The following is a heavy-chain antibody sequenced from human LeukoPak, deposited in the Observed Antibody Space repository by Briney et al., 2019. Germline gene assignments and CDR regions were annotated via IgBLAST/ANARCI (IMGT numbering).Heavy chain of an antibody. Sequence: GGPLRLSCAASGFIFSNYWMHWVRHAPGKGLVWVSQIHSDGSITGYADSVKDRFTISRDNAKNTLYLQMNSLRAEDTAVFYCARGGVVAATDYWGQGTLVTVSS. CDR2: IHSDGSIT. J-gene: IGHJ4*02. CDR3: ARGGVVAATDY. CDR1: GFIFSNYW. V-gene: IGHV3-74*01. D-gene: IGHD5-12*01.